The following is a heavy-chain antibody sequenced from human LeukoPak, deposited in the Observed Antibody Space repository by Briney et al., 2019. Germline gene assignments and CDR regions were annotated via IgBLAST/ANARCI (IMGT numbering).Heavy chain of an antibody. D-gene: IGHD1-26*01. CDR2: ISSSSSTI. Sequence: GGSLRLSCAASGFTFSSYSMNWVRQAPGKGLEWVSYISSSSSTIYYADSVKGRFTISRDNAKNSLYLQMNSLRDEDTTVYYCARERIVGATLGDYWGQGTLVTVSS. CDR3: ARERIVGATLGDY. V-gene: IGHV3-48*02. CDR1: GFTFSSYS. J-gene: IGHJ4*02.